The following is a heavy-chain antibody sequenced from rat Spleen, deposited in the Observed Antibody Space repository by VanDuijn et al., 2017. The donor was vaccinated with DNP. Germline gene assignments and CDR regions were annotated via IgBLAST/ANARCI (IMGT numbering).Heavy chain of an antibody. CDR2: INKESGTI. CDR1: GFNFNDYW. CDR3: AKGPNFGGWSDYFDY. Sequence: EVKLVESGGGLVQPGRSLKLSCAASGFNFNDYWMGWVRQAPGKGLEWIGEINKESGTINYIPSLKEKITISRDNVQNTLYLQMSKVGSEDTAIYYCAKGPNFGGWSDYFDYWGQGVMVTVSS. V-gene: IGHV4-2*01. D-gene: IGHD1-11*01. J-gene: IGHJ2*01.